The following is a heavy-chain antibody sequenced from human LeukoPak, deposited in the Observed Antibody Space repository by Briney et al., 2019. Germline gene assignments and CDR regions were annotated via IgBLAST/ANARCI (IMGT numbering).Heavy chain of an antibody. CDR1: GFTFSDYA. CDR3: AKDRSIGTYYTFDH. J-gene: IGHJ4*02. D-gene: IGHD1-26*01. Sequence: GGSLRLSCAASGFTFSDYAMTWVRQAPGKGLEWVATISGSGVMTYYADSVKGRFTVSGDNSRNTLYLQMSSLTAADTAVYYCAKDRSIGTYYTFDHWGQGTLVTVSS. CDR2: ISGSGVMT. V-gene: IGHV3-23*01.